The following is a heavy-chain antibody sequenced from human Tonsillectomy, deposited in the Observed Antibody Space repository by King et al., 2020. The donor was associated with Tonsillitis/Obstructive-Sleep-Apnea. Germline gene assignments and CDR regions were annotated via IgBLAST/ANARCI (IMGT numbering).Heavy chain of an antibody. D-gene: IGHD3-10*02. J-gene: IGHJ3*02. CDR3: ARRHLLGLGKINCFDN. CDR2: IIPIFGTA. V-gene: IGHV1-69*01. Sequence: QLVQSGAEVKKPGSSVKVSCKASGGTFSSYAISWVRQAPGQGLEWMGGIIPIFGTANYAQKFQGRVTITADESTSTAYMELSSLRSEDTAVYYCARRHLLGLGKINCFDNWGQGTMVTVSS. CDR1: GGTFSSYA.